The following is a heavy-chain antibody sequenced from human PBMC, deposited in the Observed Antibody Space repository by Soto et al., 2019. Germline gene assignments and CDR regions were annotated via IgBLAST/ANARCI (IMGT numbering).Heavy chain of an antibody. Sequence: QVQLVQSGAEVKKPGASVKVSCKASGYTFTTYAMHWVRQAPGQRFEWMGWINAGNGNTKYSQKFQGRVTITTDTSASTAYMELSSLRSEDTAVYYCARDPCIIRCPDYWCQGTLVTVSS. CDR1: GYTFTTYA. V-gene: IGHV1-3*01. D-gene: IGHD2-15*01. CDR2: INAGNGNT. CDR3: ARDPCIIRCPDY. J-gene: IGHJ4*02.